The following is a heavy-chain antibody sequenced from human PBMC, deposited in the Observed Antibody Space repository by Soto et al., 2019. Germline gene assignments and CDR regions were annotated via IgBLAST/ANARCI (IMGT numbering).Heavy chain of an antibody. Sequence: PEETLSLTCTVSDGSISDTAYYWSWIRQPPGKGLEWIGYVYYSGSTNYNPSLKSRVTIPVDTSKKQFSLKLSSVTAADTAVYYCASYNFGVFFDYWGQGTLVTVSS. J-gene: IGHJ4*02. D-gene: IGHD3-3*01. V-gene: IGHV4-61*08. CDR2: VYYSGST. CDR1: DGSISDTAYY. CDR3: ASYNFGVFFDY.